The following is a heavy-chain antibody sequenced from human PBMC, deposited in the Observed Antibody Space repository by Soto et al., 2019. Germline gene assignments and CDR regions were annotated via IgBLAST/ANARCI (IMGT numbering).Heavy chain of an antibody. J-gene: IGHJ5*02. CDR1: GGSISSTSYY. Sequence: SETLSLTCTVSGGSISSTSYYWGWIRQPPGKGLEWIVSFFNSGTTYYNPSLKSRATISVDTSKNQISLKLRSVTAADTAVYYCARQDGQTTVTTVRAWFDPWGQGTLVTVSS. D-gene: IGHD4-17*01. CDR3: ARQDGQTTVTTVRAWFDP. CDR2: FFNSGTT. V-gene: IGHV4-39*01.